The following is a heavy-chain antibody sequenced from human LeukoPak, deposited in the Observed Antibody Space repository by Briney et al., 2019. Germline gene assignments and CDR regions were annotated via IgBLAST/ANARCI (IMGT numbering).Heavy chain of an antibody. J-gene: IGHJ4*02. CDR1: GFTFSSYA. CDR3: AKDPYYDILTGYYDY. V-gene: IGHV3-23*01. Sequence: GGSLRLSCAVSGFTFSSYAMSWVRQAPGKGLEWVSAISGSGGSTYYADSVKGRFTISRDNSKNTLYLQMNSLRAEDTAVYYCAKDPYYDILTGYYDYWGQGTLVTVSP. D-gene: IGHD3-9*01. CDR2: ISGSGGST.